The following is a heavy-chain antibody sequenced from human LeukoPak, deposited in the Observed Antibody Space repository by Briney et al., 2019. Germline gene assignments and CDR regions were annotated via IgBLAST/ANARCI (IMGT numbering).Heavy chain of an antibody. J-gene: IGHJ4*02. CDR2: IYYSGST. CDR1: GGSISSSSYY. V-gene: IGHV4-39*07. D-gene: IGHD5-18*01. CDR3: ARGSQLWAYFDY. Sequence: PSETLSLTCTVSGGSISSSSYYWGWIRQPPGKGLEWIGSIYYSGSTYYNPSLKSRVTISVDTSKNQFSLKLSSVTAADTAVYYCARGSQLWAYFDYWGQGTLVTVSS.